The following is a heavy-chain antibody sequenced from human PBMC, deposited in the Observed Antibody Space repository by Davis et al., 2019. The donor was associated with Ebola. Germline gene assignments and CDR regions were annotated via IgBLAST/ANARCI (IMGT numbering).Heavy chain of an antibody. V-gene: IGHV4-59*01. J-gene: IGHJ4*02. CDR3: ARLRDSSGYSINYFDY. D-gene: IGHD3-22*01. CDR1: NGSISASY. Sequence: MPSETLSLTCTVSNGSISASYWSWIRQPPGRGPEWIGYIQHSGNTHYNPSLASRVTISIPTSKNEFSLKLTSVTAADTAVYYCARLRDSSGYSINYFDYWGQGTLVTVSS. CDR2: IQHSGNT.